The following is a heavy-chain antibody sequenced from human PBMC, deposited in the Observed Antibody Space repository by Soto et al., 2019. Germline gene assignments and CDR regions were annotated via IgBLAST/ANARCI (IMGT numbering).Heavy chain of an antibody. J-gene: IGHJ4*02. D-gene: IGHD3-22*01. V-gene: IGHV3-23*01. CDR1: GFTFSSYA. Sequence: GGSLRLSCAASGFTFSSYAMSWVRQAPGKGLEWVSAISGSGGSTYYADSVKGRFTISRDNSKNTLYLQMNSLRAEDTAVYYCAKDLRGGTMIVVVPTVVYWGQGTLVTVS. CDR3: AKDLRGGTMIVVVPTVVY. CDR2: ISGSGGST.